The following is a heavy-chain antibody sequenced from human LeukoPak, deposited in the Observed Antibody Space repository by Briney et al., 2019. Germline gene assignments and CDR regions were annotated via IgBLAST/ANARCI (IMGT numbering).Heavy chain of an antibody. Sequence: ASVKVSCKASGYTFTGYYMHWVRQAPGQGLEWMGWINPNSGGTNYAQEFQGRVTMTRDTSISTAYMELSRLRSDDTAVYYCASSSVENWFDPWGQGTLVTVSS. V-gene: IGHV1-2*02. CDR2: INPNSGGT. J-gene: IGHJ5*02. CDR1: GYTFTGYY. CDR3: ASSSVENWFDP. D-gene: IGHD2-15*01.